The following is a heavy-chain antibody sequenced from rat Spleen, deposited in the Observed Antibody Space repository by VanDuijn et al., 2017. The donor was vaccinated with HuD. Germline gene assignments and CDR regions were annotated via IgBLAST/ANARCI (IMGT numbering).Heavy chain of an antibody. CDR3: TRGNWELRYFDY. D-gene: IGHD5-1*01. V-gene: IGHV2S30*01. CDR1: GFSLMDYS. Sequence: QVQLKESGPGLVQPSQTLSLTCTVSGFSLMDYSVHWVRQPPGKGLEWMGRMKYDGDTYYNSALKSRLSISRDTSKSQVFLKMNSLQTEDTAIYYCTRGNWELRYFDYWGQGVMVTVSS. CDR2: MKYDGDT. J-gene: IGHJ2*01.